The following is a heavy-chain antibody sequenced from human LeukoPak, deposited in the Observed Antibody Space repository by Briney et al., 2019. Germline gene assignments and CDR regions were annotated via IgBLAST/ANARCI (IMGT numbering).Heavy chain of an antibody. J-gene: IGHJ4*02. CDR2: IYYSGST. V-gene: IGHV4-39*07. CDR3: ARGGSYVYFDY. D-gene: IGHD5-18*01. Sequence: SETLSLTCTVSGGSISSSSYYWGWIRQPPGKGLEWIGSIYYSGSTYYNPSLKSRVTISVDTSKNQFSLNLSSVTAADTAVYYCARGGSYVYFDYWGQGTLVTVSS. CDR1: GGSISSSSYY.